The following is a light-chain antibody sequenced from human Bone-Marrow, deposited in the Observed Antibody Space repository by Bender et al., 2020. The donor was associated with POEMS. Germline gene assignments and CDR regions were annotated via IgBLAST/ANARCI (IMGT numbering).Light chain of an antibody. CDR1: SSDVGGYNY. J-gene: IGLJ3*02. CDR2: DVS. Sequence: QSALTQPASVSGSPGQSITISCTGTSSDVGGYNYVSWYQQHPGKAPKLIIYDVSDRPSGVSNRFSGSKSGNTASLTISGLRAEDEAHYYCSSYISGDTWVFGGGTKVTVL. CDR3: SSYISGDTWV. V-gene: IGLV2-14*01.